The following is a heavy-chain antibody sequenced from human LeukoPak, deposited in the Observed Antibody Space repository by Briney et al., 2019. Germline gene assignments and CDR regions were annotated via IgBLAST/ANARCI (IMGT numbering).Heavy chain of an antibody. J-gene: IGHJ6*03. V-gene: IGHV3-69-1*01. CDR2: VTNNYNT. CDR1: GFSFSTYA. Sequence: GGSLRLSCAASGFSFSTYALAWVRQAPGKGLEWVSGVTNNYNTYYADSVKGRFTISRDNAKNSLCLQMNSLRAEDTAVYYCARDMAMRRYYYMDVWGKGTTVTVSS. CDR3: ARDMAMRRYYYMDV. D-gene: IGHD3-10*01.